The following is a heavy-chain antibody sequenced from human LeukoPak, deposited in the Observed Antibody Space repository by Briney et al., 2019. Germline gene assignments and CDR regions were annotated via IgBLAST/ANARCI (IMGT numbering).Heavy chain of an antibody. CDR2: INHSGST. CDR3: ARGEYCSSTSCYPGVDWFDP. J-gene: IGHJ5*02. Sequence: SETLSLTCAVYGGSFSGYYWSWIRQPPGKGLEWIGEINHSGSTNYNPSLKSRVTISVDTSKNQFSLKLSSVTAADTAVYYCARGEYCSSTSCYPGVDWFDPWGQGTLVTVSS. CDR1: GGSFSGYY. D-gene: IGHD2-2*01. V-gene: IGHV4-34*01.